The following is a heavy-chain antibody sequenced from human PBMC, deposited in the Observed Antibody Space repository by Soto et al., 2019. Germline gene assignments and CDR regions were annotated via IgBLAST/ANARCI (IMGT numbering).Heavy chain of an antibody. CDR3: ARGFNWKYYS. CDR2: ISYGEIT. D-gene: IGHD1-1*01. V-gene: IGHV4-61*01. CDR1: GGSVNIGNYY. J-gene: IGHJ4*02. Sequence: SETLSLTCTVSGGSVNIGNYYWSWIRQPPGKGLEWIGYISYGEITNYNPSLKSRVTISVDTSKNQFSLEMSSVTAADTAVYYCARGFNWKYYSWGQGILVTVSS.